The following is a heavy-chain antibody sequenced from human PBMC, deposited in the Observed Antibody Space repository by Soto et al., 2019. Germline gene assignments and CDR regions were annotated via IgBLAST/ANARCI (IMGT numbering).Heavy chain of an antibody. CDR1: GGSISSGGYS. J-gene: IGHJ4*02. Sequence: LSLTCAVSGGSISSGGYSWSWLRQPPGKGLEWIGYIFHSGNTYYNPSLKSRVSLSVDRSNNQFSLDLSSVTAADTAVYYCAIRHFSGWLDYWGQGTLVTVSS. D-gene: IGHD6-19*01. V-gene: IGHV4-30-2*01. CDR3: AIRHFSGWLDY. CDR2: IFHSGNT.